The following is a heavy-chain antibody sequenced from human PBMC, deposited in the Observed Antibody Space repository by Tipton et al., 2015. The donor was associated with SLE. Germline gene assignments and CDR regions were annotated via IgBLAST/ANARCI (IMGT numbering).Heavy chain of an antibody. D-gene: IGHD2-15*01. J-gene: IGHJ3*02. V-gene: IGHV4-59*01. CDR1: GGSISSYY. CDR2: IYYSGST. CDR3: ARDGEYCSGGSCYRTFDI. Sequence: LRLSCTVSGGSISSYYWSWIRQPPGKGLEWIGYIYYSGSTNYNPSLKSRVTISVDTSKNQFSLKLSSVTAADTAVYYCARDGEYCSGGSCYRTFDIWGQGTMVTVSS.